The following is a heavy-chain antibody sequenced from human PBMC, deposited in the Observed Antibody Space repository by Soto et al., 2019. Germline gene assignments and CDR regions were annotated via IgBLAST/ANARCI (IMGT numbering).Heavy chain of an antibody. D-gene: IGHD5-18*01. Sequence: QVQLVESGGGLVKPGGSLRLSCAASGFTFSDYYMSWIRQAPGKGLEWVSYISSSGSTIYYADSVKGRFTISRDNAKNSLYLQMNSRRAEDPAVYYCARDQDSIRAMAEGTAFDIWGQGTMVTVSS. J-gene: IGHJ3*02. CDR2: ISSSGSTI. CDR3: ARDQDSIRAMAEGTAFDI. CDR1: GFTFSDYY. V-gene: IGHV3-11*01.